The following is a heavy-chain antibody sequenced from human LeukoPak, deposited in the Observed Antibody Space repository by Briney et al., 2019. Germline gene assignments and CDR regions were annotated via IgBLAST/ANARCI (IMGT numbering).Heavy chain of an antibody. CDR3: ARGSRSGDY. D-gene: IGHD3-10*01. J-gene: IGHJ4*02. CDR2: MNPNSGNT. CDR1: GYTFTNYD. V-gene: IGHV1-8*01. Sequence: ASVKVSRKTSGYTFTNYDINWVRQATGQGLEWMGWMNPNSGNTGYAQKFQGRVTMTRDISTTTAYMELSSLSSEDTALYYCARGSRSGDYWGQGTQVTVSS.